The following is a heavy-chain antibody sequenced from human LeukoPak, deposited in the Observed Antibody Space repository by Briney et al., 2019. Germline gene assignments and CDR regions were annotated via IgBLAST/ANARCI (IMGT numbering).Heavy chain of an antibody. CDR3: ARTPPTVWGEMTRGVAYSDGMDV. Sequence: SETLSLTCTGSGGSISRYYWSWIRQPPGKGLEWIGYIYYSGSTNYNPSLKSRVTISVHTPKNQFSLKLSSVTAADTAANYCARTPPTVWGEMTRGVAYSDGMDVWGQGTTVTVSS. D-gene: IGHD3-10*01. CDR1: GGSISRYY. CDR2: IYYSGST. J-gene: IGHJ6*01. V-gene: IGHV4-59*01.